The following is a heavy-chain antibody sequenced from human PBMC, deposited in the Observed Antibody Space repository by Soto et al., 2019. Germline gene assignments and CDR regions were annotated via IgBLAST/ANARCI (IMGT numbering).Heavy chain of an antibody. CDR1: GGTFSSYT. Sequence: SVKVSCKASGGTFSSYTISWVRQAPGQGLEWMGRIIPILGIANYAQKFQGRVTITADKSTSTAYMELSSLRSEDTAVYYCARDLYYYDSSGYYYSDYENDAFDIWGQGTMVTV. D-gene: IGHD3-22*01. V-gene: IGHV1-69*04. CDR2: IIPILGIA. CDR3: ARDLYYYDSSGYYYSDYENDAFDI. J-gene: IGHJ3*02.